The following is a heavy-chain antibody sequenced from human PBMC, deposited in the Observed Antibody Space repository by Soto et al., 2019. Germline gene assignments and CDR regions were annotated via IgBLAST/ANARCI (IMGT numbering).Heavy chain of an antibody. J-gene: IGHJ6*02. D-gene: IGHD1-26*01. Sequence: PSQTLSLTCAISGDSVSSSSTAWSWIRQSPSRGLEWLGRTFYRSKWYYDYALSVKGRITINPDTSKNQLSLQLNSVTPEDTAVYYCAKEGGNHYYYYAMDVWGQGTTVTVSS. CDR3: AKEGGNHYYYYAMDV. CDR2: TFYRSKWYY. V-gene: IGHV6-1*01. CDR1: GDSVSSSSTA.